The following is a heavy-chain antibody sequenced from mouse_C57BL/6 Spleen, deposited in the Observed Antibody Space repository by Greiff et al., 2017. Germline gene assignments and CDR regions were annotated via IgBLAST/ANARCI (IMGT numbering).Heavy chain of an antibody. J-gene: IGHJ3*01. CDR2: IRLKSDNYAT. Sequence: EVQLMESGGGLVQPGGSMKLSCVASGFTFSNYWMNWVRQSPEKGLEWVAQIRLKSDNYATHYAESVKGRFTISRDDSKSSVYLQMNNLRAEDTGIYYCTRDCYGSSYDAYWGQGTLVTVSA. CDR3: TRDCYGSSYDAY. D-gene: IGHD1-1*01. V-gene: IGHV6-3*01. CDR1: GFTFSNYW.